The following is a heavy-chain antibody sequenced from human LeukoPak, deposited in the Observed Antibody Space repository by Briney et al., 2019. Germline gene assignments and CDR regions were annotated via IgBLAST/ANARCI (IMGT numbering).Heavy chain of an antibody. D-gene: IGHD6-25*01. Sequence: GASVKVSCKTSGYTFTDYYIHWVRQAPGQGLDWMGWINPNSGNTGYAQKFQGRVTITRDTSISTAYMELSSLRSEDTAVYYCARAVSDYYYYMDVWGKGTTVTVSS. CDR3: ARAVSDYYYYMDV. CDR1: GYTFTDYY. V-gene: IGHV1-8*03. CDR2: INPNSGNT. J-gene: IGHJ6*03.